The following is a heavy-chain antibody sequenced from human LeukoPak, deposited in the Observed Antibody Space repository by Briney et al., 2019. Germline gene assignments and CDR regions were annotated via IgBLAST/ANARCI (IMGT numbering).Heavy chain of an antibody. Sequence: PGRSLRLSCAASGFTFSSYGMHWVRQAPGKGLEWVAVIWYDGTNKYYTDSVKGRFTISSDNSKNTLYLQMDSLRAEDTAVYYCARGGSGIYRTYNWLDPWGQGTLVTVSS. CDR1: GFTFSSYG. CDR2: IWYDGTNK. J-gene: IGHJ5*02. CDR3: ARGGSGIYRTYNWLDP. D-gene: IGHD1-26*01. V-gene: IGHV3-33*01.